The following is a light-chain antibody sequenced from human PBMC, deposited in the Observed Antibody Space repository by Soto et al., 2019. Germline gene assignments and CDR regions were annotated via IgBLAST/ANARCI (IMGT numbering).Light chain of an antibody. CDR1: SSNIGNNA. V-gene: IGLV1-36*01. CDR3: AAWDDSINGYV. J-gene: IGLJ1*01. Sequence: QLVLTQPPSVSEAPRQRVTISCSGSSSNIGNNAVNWYQQLPGKAPKLLIYYDDLLPSGVSDRFSGSKSGTSASLAISGLQSEDEADYYCAAWDDSINGYVFGTGTKLTVL. CDR2: YDD.